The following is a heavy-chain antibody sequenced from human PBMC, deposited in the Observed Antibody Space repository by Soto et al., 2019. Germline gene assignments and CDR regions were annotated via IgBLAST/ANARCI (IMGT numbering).Heavy chain of an antibody. CDR1: GFTFSSYW. V-gene: IGHV3-7*05. Sequence: GGSLRLSYAASGFTFSSYWMSWVRQAPGKGLEWVANIKQDGSEKYYVDSLKSRLTITKDTSKNQVVLTMTNMDPVDTATYYCAHSLRGYCSGGSCSYLECFQHWGQGTLVTVSS. CDR3: AHSLRGYCSGGSCSYLECFQH. J-gene: IGHJ1*01. CDR2: IKQDGSEK. D-gene: IGHD2-15*01.